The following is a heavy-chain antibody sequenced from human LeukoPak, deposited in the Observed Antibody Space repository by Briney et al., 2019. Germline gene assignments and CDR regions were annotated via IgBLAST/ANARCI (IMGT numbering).Heavy chain of an antibody. CDR2: MNPNSGST. CDR3: ARRRGYSYGLYYYYYYMDV. CDR1: GYTFTSYD. J-gene: IGHJ6*03. Sequence: GASVKVSCKASGYTFTSYDINWVRQATGQGLEWMGWMNPNSGSTGYAQKFQGRVTMTRNTSISTAYMELSSLRSEDTAVYYCARRRGYSYGLYYYYYYMDVWGKGTTVTVSS. D-gene: IGHD5-18*01. V-gene: IGHV1-8*01.